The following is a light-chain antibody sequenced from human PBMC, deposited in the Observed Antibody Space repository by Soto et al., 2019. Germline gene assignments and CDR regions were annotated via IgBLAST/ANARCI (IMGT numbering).Light chain of an antibody. V-gene: IGKV1-5*01. CDR1: HSNSKW. Sequence: DIQMTQSPSTLSASVGDRVIITCRASHSNSKWLAWYQQKPGKAPKLLIYGASSLESGVPSRFSGSGSGTEFTLTISSLQPDDFATYYCQQYNSYDMWTFGQGTKVDIK. CDR3: QQYNSYDMWT. J-gene: IGKJ1*01. CDR2: GAS.